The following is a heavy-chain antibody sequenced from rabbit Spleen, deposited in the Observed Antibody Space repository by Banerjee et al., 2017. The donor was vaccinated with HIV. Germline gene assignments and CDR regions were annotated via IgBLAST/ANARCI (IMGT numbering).Heavy chain of an antibody. D-gene: IGHD1-1*01. Sequence: QEQLKESGGGLVQPGGSLKLSCKASGLDFSNYGVSWVRQAPGKGLEWIGYIEPIFGNTYFANWVNGRFPISSHNAQNTLYLQLSSLTAADTATYFFARAPDSGYWSVAFNLWGPGTLVTVS. V-gene: IGHV1S47*01. J-gene: IGHJ4*01. CDR1: GLDFSNYG. CDR2: IEPIFGNT. CDR3: ARAPDSGYWSVAFNL.